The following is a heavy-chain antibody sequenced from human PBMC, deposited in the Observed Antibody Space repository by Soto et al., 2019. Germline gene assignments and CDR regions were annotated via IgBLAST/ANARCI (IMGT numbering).Heavy chain of an antibody. D-gene: IGHD2-21*01. CDR3: ARPEHCYDFDY. Sequence: SETLSLTCTVSGASINSGAHYWGWIRQPPGKGLEWIGTIYYAGSTYYNPSLKSRLTISIDTSKNQFYLNLNSVTAADTAVYYCARPEHCYDFDYWGRGTLVTVSS. V-gene: IGHV4-39*01. J-gene: IGHJ4*02. CDR1: GASINSGAHY. CDR2: IYYAGST.